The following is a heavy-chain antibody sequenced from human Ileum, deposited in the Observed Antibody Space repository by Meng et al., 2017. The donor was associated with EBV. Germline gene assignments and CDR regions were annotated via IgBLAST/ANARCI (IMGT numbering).Heavy chain of an antibody. CDR1: GGSISSSNYC. CDR2: ICYTDYT. V-gene: IGHV4-39*01. CDR3: AMGPDYAKTGY. J-gene: IGHJ4*02. Sequence: LLVQEAGPGLGMASEPLSLTCSVSGGSISSSNYCWGWIRQPPGKGLEWIQSICYTDYTYYNPSLKSRVTISADKSKNQFSLRLNSLTAADTAVYYCAMGPDYAKTGYWGQGTLVTVSS. D-gene: IGHD4-17*01.